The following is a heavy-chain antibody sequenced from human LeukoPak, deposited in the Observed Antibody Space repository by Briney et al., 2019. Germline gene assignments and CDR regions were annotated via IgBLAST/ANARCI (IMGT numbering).Heavy chain of an antibody. CDR2: IYPGDSDT. D-gene: IGHD5-18*01. Sequence: GESLKISCKGSGYSFSSYWIGWVRQMPGKGLEWMGIIYPGDSDTRYSPSFQGQVTISADKSISTPYLQWSSLKASDTAMYYCARGGEYSYASSDYWGQGTLVTVSS. J-gene: IGHJ4*02. CDR1: GYSFSSYW. V-gene: IGHV5-51*01. CDR3: ARGGEYSYASSDY.